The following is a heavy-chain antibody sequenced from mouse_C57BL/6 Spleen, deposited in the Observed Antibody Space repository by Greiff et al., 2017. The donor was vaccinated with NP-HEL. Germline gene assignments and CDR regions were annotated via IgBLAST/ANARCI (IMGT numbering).Heavy chain of an antibody. CDR1: GFTFSDYG. V-gene: IGHV5-17*01. D-gene: IGHD1-1*01. Sequence: DVKLVESGGGLVKPGGSLKLSCAASGFTFSDYGMHWVRQAPEKGLEWVAYISSGSSTIYYADTVKGRFTISRDNAKNTLFLQMTSLRSEGTAMYYCARRGYYGSGGYYAMDYWGQGTSVTVSS. CDR3: ARRGYYGSGGYYAMDY. J-gene: IGHJ4*01. CDR2: ISSGSSTI.